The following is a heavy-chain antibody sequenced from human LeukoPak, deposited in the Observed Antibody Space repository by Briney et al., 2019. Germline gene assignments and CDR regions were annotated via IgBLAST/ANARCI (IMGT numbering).Heavy chain of an antibody. D-gene: IGHD3-10*01. J-gene: IGHJ4*02. Sequence: PGGSLRLSCVASRFTFSSFWMSWVRQAPGKGLEWVANIKQDESEKYYVDSVKGRFTISRDNAKNSLCLQMNSLRAEDTAVYYCARGSSSRNVGNFDYWGQGTLVTVSS. V-gene: IGHV3-7*04. CDR1: RFTFSSFW. CDR3: ARGSSSRNVGNFDY. CDR2: IKQDESEK.